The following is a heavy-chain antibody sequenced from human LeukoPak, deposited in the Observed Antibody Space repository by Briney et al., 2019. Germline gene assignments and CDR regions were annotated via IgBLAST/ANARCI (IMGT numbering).Heavy chain of an antibody. Sequence: GRSLRLSCTASGFAFSSFAMHWVRQAPGKGLEWVAVISYDGSNKYFADSVKGRFTISRGNSKNTLYLQMNSLRAEDTAVYYCARDQMISAAGLDYWGQGTLVTVSS. CDR1: GFAFSSFA. CDR2: ISYDGSNK. J-gene: IGHJ4*02. D-gene: IGHD6-13*01. V-gene: IGHV3-30-3*01. CDR3: ARDQMISAAGLDY.